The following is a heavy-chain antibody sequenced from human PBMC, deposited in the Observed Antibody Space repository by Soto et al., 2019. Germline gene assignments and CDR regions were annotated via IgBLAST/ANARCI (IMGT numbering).Heavy chain of an antibody. V-gene: IGHV3-9*03. CDR2: LSWNSGSI. Sequence: EVQLVESGGGLVQPGRSLRLSCAASGFTFDDYAMHWVRQAPGKGLEWDSGLSWNSGSIGYADSVKGRFTISRDNAKNSLYVQMNSLRAEDMALYYCAKDIGYSSGSKTGYYFDYWGQGTLVTVSS. CDR3: AKDIGYSSGSKTGYYFDY. J-gene: IGHJ4*02. CDR1: GFTFDDYA. D-gene: IGHD6-19*01.